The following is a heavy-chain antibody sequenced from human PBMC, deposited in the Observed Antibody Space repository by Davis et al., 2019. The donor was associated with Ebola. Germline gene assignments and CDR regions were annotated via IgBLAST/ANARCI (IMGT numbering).Heavy chain of an antibody. CDR2: INHSGST. V-gene: IGHV4-59*08. CDR1: GDSIRSSY. D-gene: IGHD4-23*01. Sequence: SETLSLTCTVSGDSIRSSYWTWIRQPPGKGLEWIGEINHSGSTNFNPFLKSRVTLSVHTSENKFSLKLSSVTAADTAVYYCARQESQLHRYYFDSWGQGTLVTVSS. J-gene: IGHJ4*02. CDR3: ARQESQLHRYYFDS.